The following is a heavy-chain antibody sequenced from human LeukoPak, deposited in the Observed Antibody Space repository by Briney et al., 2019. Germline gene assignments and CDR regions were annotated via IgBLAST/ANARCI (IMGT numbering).Heavy chain of an antibody. D-gene: IGHD1-26*01. Sequence: ASVKVSCKASGYTFTSYDINWVRQATGQGLEWMGWMNPNSGNTGYAQKFQGRVTMTRNTSISTAYMELSSLRSEDTAVYYCARVEWELPGYYYCMDVWGKGTTVTVSS. J-gene: IGHJ6*03. CDR1: GYTFTSYD. V-gene: IGHV1-8*01. CDR3: ARVEWELPGYYYCMDV. CDR2: MNPNSGNT.